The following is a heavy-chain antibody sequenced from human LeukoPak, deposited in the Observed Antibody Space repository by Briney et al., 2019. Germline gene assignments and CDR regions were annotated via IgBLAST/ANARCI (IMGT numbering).Heavy chain of an antibody. V-gene: IGHV1-18*01. J-gene: IGHJ3*02. D-gene: IGHD2-2*01. Sequence: ASVKVSCKASGGTFSSYAISWVRQAPGQGLEWMGWISAYNGNTNYAQKLQGRVTMTTDTSTSTAYMELRSLRSDDTAVYYCARPCSSTSCYDAFDIWGQGTMVTVSS. CDR3: ARPCSSTSCYDAFDI. CDR1: GGTFSSYA. CDR2: ISAYNGNT.